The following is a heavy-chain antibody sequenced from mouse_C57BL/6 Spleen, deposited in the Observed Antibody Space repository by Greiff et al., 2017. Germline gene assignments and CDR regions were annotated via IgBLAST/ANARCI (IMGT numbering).Heavy chain of an antibody. CDR1: GYSITSGYY. J-gene: IGHJ1*03. V-gene: IGHV3-6*01. Sequence: ESGPGLVKPSQSLSLTCSVTGYSITSGYYWNWIRQFPGNKLEWMGYISYDGSNHSNPSLKNRISISRDTSKNQFFLKLNSVTTEDTATYYCARSYGSIWYFDVWGTGTTVTVSS. CDR2: ISYDGSN. CDR3: ARSYGSIWYFDV. D-gene: IGHD1-1*01.